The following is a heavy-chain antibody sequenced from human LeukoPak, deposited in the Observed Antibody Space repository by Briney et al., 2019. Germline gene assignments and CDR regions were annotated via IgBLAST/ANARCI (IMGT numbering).Heavy chain of an antibody. CDR2: IYYSGST. Sequence: SETLSLTCTVSGGSVSSGSYYWGWIRQPPGKGLEWIGSIYYSGSTYYNPSLKSRVTISVDTSKNQFSLKLSSVTAAGTAVYYCARHSITMVRGVIITPGDLFDYWGQGTLVTVSS. D-gene: IGHD3-10*01. CDR3: ARHSITMVRGVIITPGDLFDY. V-gene: IGHV4-39*01. CDR1: GGSVSSGSYY. J-gene: IGHJ4*02.